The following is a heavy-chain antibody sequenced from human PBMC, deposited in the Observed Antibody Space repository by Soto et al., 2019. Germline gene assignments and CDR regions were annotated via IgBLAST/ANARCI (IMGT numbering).Heavy chain of an antibody. CDR3: ASDGSGSYYGSNFDY. J-gene: IGHJ4*02. CDR1: GGTFSSYA. CDR2: IIPIFGTA. D-gene: IGHD3-10*01. Sequence: GASVKVSCKASGGTFSSYAISWVRQAPGQGLEWMGGIIPIFGTANYAQKFQGRVTITADESTSTAYMELSSLRSEDTAVYYCASDGSGSYYGSNFDYWGQGTLVTVSS. V-gene: IGHV1-69*13.